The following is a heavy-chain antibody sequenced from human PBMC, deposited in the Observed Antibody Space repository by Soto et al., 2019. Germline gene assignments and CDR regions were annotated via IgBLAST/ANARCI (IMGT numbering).Heavy chain of an antibody. CDR3: SSASVRDWFDP. J-gene: IGHJ5*02. CDR1: GGSISSSSYY. V-gene: IGHV4-39*01. CDR2: NYYSGST. Sequence: SETLSLSCTVSGGSISSSSYYWGRIREPRGKWLGWIRRNYYSGSTSYNPSLKSRVTISVDTSKNQFSLRLRSVTAAEKDVYYCSSASVRDWFDPWGQGTLVTVSS.